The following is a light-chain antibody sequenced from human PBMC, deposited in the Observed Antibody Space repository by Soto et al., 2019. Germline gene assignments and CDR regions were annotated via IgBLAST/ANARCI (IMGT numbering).Light chain of an antibody. CDR1: SSDVGDYNF. CDR2: DVT. J-gene: IGLJ2*01. CDR3: SSHAVTNTVV. Sequence: QSALTQPPSASGSPGQSVTISCTGTSSDVGDYNFVSWYQQHPGKVPKLIIYDVTKRPSGVPDRFSGSKSGNTASLTVSGLQAEDEANYYCSSHAVTNTVVFGGGTKVTVL. V-gene: IGLV2-8*01.